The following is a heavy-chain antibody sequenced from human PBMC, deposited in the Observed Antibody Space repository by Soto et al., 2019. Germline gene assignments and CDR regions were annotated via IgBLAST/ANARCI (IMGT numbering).Heavy chain of an antibody. D-gene: IGHD3-22*01. CDR3: ARVEYYDSSGYYEAFDI. CDR1: GYTFTSYD. CDR2: MNPNSGNT. Sequence: ASVKVSCKASGYTFTSYDINWVRQATGQGLEWMGWMNPNSGNTGYAQKFQGRVTMTRNTSISTAYMELSSLRSEDTAVYYCARVEYYDSSGYYEAFDIWGQGTMVTV. V-gene: IGHV1-8*01. J-gene: IGHJ3*02.